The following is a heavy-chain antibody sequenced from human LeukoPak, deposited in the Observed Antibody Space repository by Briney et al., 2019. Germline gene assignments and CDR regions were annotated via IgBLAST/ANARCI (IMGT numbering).Heavy chain of an antibody. Sequence: SETLSLTCTVSGGSISSYYWSWTRQPPGKGLEWIGYIYYSGSTNYNPSLKSRVTISLDTSKNQFSLKLSSLTAADTAVYYCARHGESITMVRGSFAFDIWGQGTMVTVSS. CDR2: IYYSGST. D-gene: IGHD3-10*01. CDR1: GGSISSYY. J-gene: IGHJ3*02. CDR3: ARHGESITMVRGSFAFDI. V-gene: IGHV4-59*08.